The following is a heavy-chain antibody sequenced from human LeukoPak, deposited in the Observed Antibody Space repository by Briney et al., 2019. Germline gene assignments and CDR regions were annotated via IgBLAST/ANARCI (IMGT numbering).Heavy chain of an antibody. CDR2: INPNSGGT. J-gene: IGHJ4*02. V-gene: IGHV1-2*02. Sequence: ASVKVSCKASGYTFTGYYMHWVRQAPGQGLEWMGWINPNSGGTNYAQKFQGRVTKTRDTSISTAYMELSRLRSDDTAVYYCARDLGQLGVERYFDYWGQGTLVTVSS. CDR1: GYTFTGYY. D-gene: IGHD6-6*01. CDR3: ARDLGQLGVERYFDY.